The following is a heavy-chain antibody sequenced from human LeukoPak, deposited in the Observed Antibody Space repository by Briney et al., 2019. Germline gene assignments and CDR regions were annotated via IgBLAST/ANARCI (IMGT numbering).Heavy chain of an antibody. Sequence: PSETLSLTCTVSGGSIRSYYWSWIRQPPGKGLEWVGYIYDSGSTSYNPSLKSRVTISVDTSKNQFSLKVTSVTATDTAVYYCARAGYSGSDFSVWGKGSTVTVSS. D-gene: IGHD5-12*01. V-gene: IGHV4-59*01. CDR2: IYDSGST. CDR3: ARAGYSGSDFSV. J-gene: IGHJ6*04. CDR1: GGSIRSYY.